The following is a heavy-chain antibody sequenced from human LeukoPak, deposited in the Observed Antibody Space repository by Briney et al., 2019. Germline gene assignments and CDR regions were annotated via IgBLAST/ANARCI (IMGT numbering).Heavy chain of an antibody. CDR3: ARDRKYYYHMDV. Sequence: PSETLSLTCTVSGGSTSSYYWGWIRQPPGKGLEWIGSIYHSGSTYYNPSLKSRVTISVDTSKNQFSLKLSSVTAADTAVYYCARDRKYYYHMDVWGKGTTVTVSS. D-gene: IGHD1-14*01. J-gene: IGHJ6*03. CDR1: GGSTSSYY. V-gene: IGHV4-38-2*02. CDR2: IYHSGST.